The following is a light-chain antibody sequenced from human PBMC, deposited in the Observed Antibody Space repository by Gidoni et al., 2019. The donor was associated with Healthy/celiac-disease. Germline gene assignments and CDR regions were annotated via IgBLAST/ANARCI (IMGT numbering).Light chain of an antibody. J-gene: IGKJ1*01. CDR1: QSISSR. CDR2: KAS. CDR3: QQYHSYPWT. Sequence: DIQMTQAPSTLSASVGDRVTITCRASQSISSRLAWYQQKPGKAPKLLIYKASGLESGVPSRFSGRGPGTEFTLTISSLQPDDFATYYCQQYHSYPWTFGPGTAVEIK. V-gene: IGKV1-5*03.